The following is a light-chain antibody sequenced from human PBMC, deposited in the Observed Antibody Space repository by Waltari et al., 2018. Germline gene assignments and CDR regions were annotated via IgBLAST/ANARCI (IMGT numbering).Light chain of an antibody. CDR3: QMYVRLPVT. CDR1: EGISKY. V-gene: IGKV3-20*01. CDR2: AAS. J-gene: IGKJ1*01. Sequence: IVLTQSPGTLSLSPGERAILSWRAREGISKYVAWYQQRPRAAPRLLIDAASNSTTGVPERCGGGGARTDFRITSSILDHEDFVVYYCQMYVRLPVTFGQGTKVDIK.